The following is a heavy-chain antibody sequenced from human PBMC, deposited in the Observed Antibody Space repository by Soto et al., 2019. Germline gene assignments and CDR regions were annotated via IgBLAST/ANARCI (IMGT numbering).Heavy chain of an antibody. D-gene: IGHD2-15*01. J-gene: IGHJ3*02. V-gene: IGHV3-23*01. Sequence: EVQVLESGGGLVQPGGSLRLSCEGSGFTVSSHAMTWIRQAPGKGPEWVSTVTADGGTYYADSVKGRFAMSRDTSENKLYLQMNRLGAEDTAAYYWVPHVSCSGGSCQYDAFAIRGQGTMVTVSS. CDR2: VTADGGT. CDR1: GFTVSSHA. CDR3: VPHVSCSGGSCQYDAFAI.